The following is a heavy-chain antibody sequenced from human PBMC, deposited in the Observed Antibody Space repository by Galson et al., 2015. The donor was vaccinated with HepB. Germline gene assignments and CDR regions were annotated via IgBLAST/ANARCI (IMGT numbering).Heavy chain of an antibody. J-gene: IGHJ5*02. CDR3: ARFRYSSSWYSWGNNWFDP. V-gene: IGHV1-8*01. D-gene: IGHD6-13*01. Sequence: SVKVSCKASGYTFTSYDINWVRQATGQGLEWMGWMNPNSGNTGYAQKFQGRVTMTRNTSISTAYMELSSLRSEDTAVYYCARFRYSSSWYSWGNNWFDPWGQGTLVTVSS. CDR2: MNPNSGNT. CDR1: GYTFTSYD.